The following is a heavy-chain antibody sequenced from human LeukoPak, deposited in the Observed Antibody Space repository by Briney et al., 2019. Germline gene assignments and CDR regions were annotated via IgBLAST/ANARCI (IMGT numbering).Heavy chain of an antibody. V-gene: IGHV1-46*01. J-gene: IGHJ5*02. D-gene: IGHD6-25*01. Sequence: GASVKVTCKASGYTFTSYYMHWVRQAPGQGLEWMGIIDPSGGSTSYAQKFQGRVTMTRDTSTSTVYMELSSLRSEDTAVYYCARASGVDWFDPWGQGTLVTVSS. CDR3: ARASGVDWFDP. CDR1: GYTFTSYY. CDR2: IDPSGGST.